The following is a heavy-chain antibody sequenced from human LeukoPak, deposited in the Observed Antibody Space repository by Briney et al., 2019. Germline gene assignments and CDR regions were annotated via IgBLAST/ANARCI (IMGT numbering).Heavy chain of an antibody. D-gene: IGHD3-22*01. CDR3: ARDSSGYSNDAFDI. CDR1: GYTFTSYG. CDR2: ISAYNGNT. J-gene: IGHJ3*02. Sequence: ASVKVSCKASGYTFTSYGISWVRQAPGQGLEWMGWISAYNGNTNYAQKPQGRVTMTTDTSTSTAYMELRSLRSDDTAVYYCARDSSGYSNDAFDIWGQGTMVTVSS. V-gene: IGHV1-18*01.